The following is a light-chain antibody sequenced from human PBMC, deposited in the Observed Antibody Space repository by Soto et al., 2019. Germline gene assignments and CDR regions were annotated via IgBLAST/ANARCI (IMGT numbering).Light chain of an antibody. V-gene: IGLV1-40*01. CDR1: SSNIGAGYD. Sequence: QSVLTQPPSVSGAPGQRVTISCTGSSSNIGAGYDVHWYQQLPGTAPKLLIYGNSNRPSGVPDRFSGSKSGTSASLAITGLQAEDDAHYYCQSYDSSLSGRVFGRGTKLTVL. CDR2: GNS. CDR3: QSYDSSLSGRV. J-gene: IGLJ3*02.